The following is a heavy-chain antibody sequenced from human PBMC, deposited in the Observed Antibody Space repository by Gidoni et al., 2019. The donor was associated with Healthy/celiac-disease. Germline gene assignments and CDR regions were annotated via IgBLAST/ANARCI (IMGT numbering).Heavy chain of an antibody. V-gene: IGHV3-30*04. CDR1: GFTFSSYA. CDR3: ARVEMDGAAYYYYGMDV. CDR2: ISYDGSNK. D-gene: IGHD6-13*01. J-gene: IGHJ6*02. Sequence: QVQLVESGGGVVQPGRSLRLSCAASGFTFSSYAMHWVRQAPGKGLEWVAVISYDGSNKYYADSVKGRFTISRDNSKNTLYLQMNSLRAEDTAVYYCARVEMDGAAYYYYGMDVWGQGTTVTVSS.